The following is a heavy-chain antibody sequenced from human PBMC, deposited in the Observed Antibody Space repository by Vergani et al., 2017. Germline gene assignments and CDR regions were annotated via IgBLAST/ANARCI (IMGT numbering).Heavy chain of an antibody. CDR2: ISSSSTYI. D-gene: IGHD2-15*01. CDR3: AGVKKTLCSGGSCYSVDAFDI. Sequence: EVQLVESGGVLVKPGGSLRLSCAASGFTFSSYSMNWVRQAPGKGLEWVSSISSSSTYIYYADSVKGRFTISRDNAKNSLYLQMNSLRAEDTAVYYCAGVKKTLCSGGSCYSVDAFDIWGQGTIVTVSS. V-gene: IGHV3-21*01. CDR1: GFTFSSYS. J-gene: IGHJ3*02.